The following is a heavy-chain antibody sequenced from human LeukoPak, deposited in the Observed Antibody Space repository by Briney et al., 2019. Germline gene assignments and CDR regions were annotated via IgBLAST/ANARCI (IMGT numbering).Heavy chain of an antibody. CDR3: ARETSQKGAHYMDV. J-gene: IGHJ6*03. D-gene: IGHD3-16*01. Sequence: SETLSLTCTVSGGSISSYYWGWIRQPPGKGLEWIGYIYYSGSTNYNPSLKSRVTISVDTSKNQFSLKLSSVTAADTAVYYCARETSQKGAHYMDVWGKGPRSPSP. CDR2: IYYSGST. CDR1: GGSISSYY. V-gene: IGHV4-59*01.